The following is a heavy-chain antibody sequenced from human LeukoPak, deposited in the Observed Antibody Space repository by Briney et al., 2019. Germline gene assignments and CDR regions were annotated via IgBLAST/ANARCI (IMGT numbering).Heavy chain of an antibody. CDR1: GFTFSNYA. CDR3: ARVGRAYDFSDYLDY. D-gene: IGHD3-3*01. J-gene: IGHJ4*02. CDR2: LSYDGSQT. V-gene: IGHV3-30*04. Sequence: PGRSLRLSCAASGFTFSNYAMHWVRQAPGKGLEWVTILSYDGSQTYYADSVKGRFTISRDNSKNTLFLQMNSLRAEDTAIYYCARVGRAYDFSDYLDYWGQGTPVTVSS.